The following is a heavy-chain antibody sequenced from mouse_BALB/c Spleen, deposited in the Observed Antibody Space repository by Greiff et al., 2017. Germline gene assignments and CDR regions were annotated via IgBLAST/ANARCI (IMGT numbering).Heavy chain of an antibody. CDR2: ISSGGSYT. V-gene: IGHV5-6-4*01. J-gene: IGHJ1*01. CDR3: TRVYYYGSSYGYFDV. CDR1: GFTFSSYT. Sequence: EVKLVESGGGLVKPGGSLKLSCAASGFTFSSYTMSWVRQTPEKRLEWVATISSGGSYTYYPDSVKGRFTISRDNAKNTLYLQMSSLKSEDTAMYYCTRVYYYGSSYGYFDVWGAGTTVTVSS. D-gene: IGHD1-1*01.